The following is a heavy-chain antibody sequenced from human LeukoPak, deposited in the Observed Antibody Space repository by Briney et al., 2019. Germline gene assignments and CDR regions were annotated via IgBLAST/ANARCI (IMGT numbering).Heavy chain of an antibody. V-gene: IGHV7-4-1*02. CDR2: INTDTGNP. CDR1: GYTFTSYY. J-gene: IGHJ4*02. Sequence: ASVKVSCKASGYTFTSYYMHWVRQAPGQGLEWMGWINTDTGNPTYVPGFTGRFVFSLDTSVSTAYLQISSLKAEDTAVYYCAREGSNRVIDYWGQGTLVTVSS. D-gene: IGHD2/OR15-2a*01. CDR3: AREGSNRVIDY.